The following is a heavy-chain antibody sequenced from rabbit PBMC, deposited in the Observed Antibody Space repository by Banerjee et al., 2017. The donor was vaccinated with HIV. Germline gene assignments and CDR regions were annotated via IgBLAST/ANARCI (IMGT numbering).Heavy chain of an antibody. Sequence: QSLEESGGDLVKPGASLTLTCTASGFSFNSAYWICWVRQAPGKGLEWSACIDGGSSGTTYYASWAKGRFTISKTSSTTVTLQMTSLTAADTATYFCARAVYAGGDFAWYFNLWGQGTLVTVS. J-gene: IGHJ4*01. V-gene: IGHV1S40*01. CDR3: ARAVYAGGDFAWYFNL. CDR1: GFSFNSAYW. D-gene: IGHD4-2*01. CDR2: IDGGSSGTT.